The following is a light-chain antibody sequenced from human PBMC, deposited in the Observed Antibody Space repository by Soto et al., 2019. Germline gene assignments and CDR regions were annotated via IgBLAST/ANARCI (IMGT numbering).Light chain of an antibody. V-gene: IGKV4-1*01. J-gene: IGKJ4*01. Sequence: DIVMTQSPDSLAVSVGERATINCKSSQSVLYSSNNKNYLAWYQQKPGQPPKLLIYWASTRESGVPDRFSGSGSGTDFTLTISSLQAEDVAVYYCQQYYSTLSLTFGGGTKVEIK. CDR3: QQYYSTLSLT. CDR2: WAS. CDR1: QSVLYSSNNKNY.